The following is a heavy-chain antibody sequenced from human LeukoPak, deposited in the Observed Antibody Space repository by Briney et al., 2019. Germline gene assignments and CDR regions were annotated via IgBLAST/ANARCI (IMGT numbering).Heavy chain of an antibody. CDR2: ISSSSSYI. D-gene: IGHD2-15*01. V-gene: IGHV3-21*01. J-gene: IGHJ4*02. CDR1: GFTFTSYS. Sequence: GGSLRLSCAASGFTFTSYSMNWVRQAPGKGLERVSSISSSSSYIYYADSVKGRFTISRDNAKNSLCLQMNSLRAEDTAVYYCARYHDRYCSGGSCSEFDYWGQGTLVTVSS. CDR3: ARYHDRYCSGGSCSEFDY.